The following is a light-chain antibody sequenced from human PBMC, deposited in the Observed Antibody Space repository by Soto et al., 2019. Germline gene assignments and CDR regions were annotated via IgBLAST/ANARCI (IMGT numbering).Light chain of an antibody. CDR1: QSVSSY. CDR2: DAS. V-gene: IGKV3D-15*01. J-gene: IGKJ5*01. CDR3: QQYNNWPPIT. Sequence: EIVLTQSPGSLSLSPGERATLSCRASQSVSSYLAWYQQKPGQAPRLLIYDASTRATGIPATFSGSGSGTEFTLTISSLQSEDFAVYYCQQYNNWPPITFGQGTRLEIK.